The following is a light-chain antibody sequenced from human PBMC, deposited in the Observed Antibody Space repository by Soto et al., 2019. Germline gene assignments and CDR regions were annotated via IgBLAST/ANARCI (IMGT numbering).Light chain of an antibody. CDR3: QQRSNWPST. V-gene: IGKV3-11*01. Sequence: PGARATLSCRDSQSVSSYLAWYQQTPGQAPRLLIYDASNRATGIPARFSGSGSGTDFTLTITSLEPEDFAVYYCQQRSNWPSTFGGGTKVEIK. J-gene: IGKJ4*01. CDR1: QSVSSY. CDR2: DAS.